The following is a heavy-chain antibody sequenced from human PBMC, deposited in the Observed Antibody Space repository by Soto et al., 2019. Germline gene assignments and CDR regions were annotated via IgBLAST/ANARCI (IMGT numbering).Heavy chain of an antibody. CDR2: VYPGDSSA. D-gene: IGHD2-15*01. J-gene: IGHJ6*03. CDR1: GYTFAHYW. Sequence: GESLKISCRGSGYTFAHYWIGWVRQMPGKGLEWMAIVYPGDSSARYSPSFQGQVTVSADKSINTAYLQWTILKASDTAMYYCARHNSQDYCSGGSCYIHYYYYMDVWGKGTTVTVSS. V-gene: IGHV5-51*01. CDR3: ARHNSQDYCSGGSCYIHYYYYMDV.